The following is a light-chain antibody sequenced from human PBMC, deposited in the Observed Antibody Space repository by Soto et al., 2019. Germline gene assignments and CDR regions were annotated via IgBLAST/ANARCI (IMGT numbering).Light chain of an antibody. J-gene: IGKJ3*01. CDR1: QSISSTY. Sequence: EIVVTQSPGSLSLSPGERATLSCRASQSISSTYIAWYQQKRGQAPRLLIFGASSRATGSPDRFSGSGSGTDFSLTISRLEPEDSAVYFCQQYVRSPYTFGPGTKVDIK. CDR2: GAS. V-gene: IGKV3-20*01. CDR3: QQYVRSPYT.